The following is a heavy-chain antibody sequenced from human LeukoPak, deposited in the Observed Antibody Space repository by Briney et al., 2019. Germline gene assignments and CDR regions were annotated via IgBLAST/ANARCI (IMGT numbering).Heavy chain of an antibody. CDR3: ARGDLSHMIVVVPGAY. D-gene: IGHD3-22*01. CDR1: GFTFSHYY. V-gene: IGHV3-21*01. Sequence: PGGSLRLSCAASGFTFSHYYMTWVRQAPGKGLEWVSSISGSSGYIFYADSVKGRFTISRDNAKNSLCLQMNSLRAEDTAVYYCARGDLSHMIVVVPGAYWGQGTLVTVSS. J-gene: IGHJ4*02. CDR2: ISGSSGYI.